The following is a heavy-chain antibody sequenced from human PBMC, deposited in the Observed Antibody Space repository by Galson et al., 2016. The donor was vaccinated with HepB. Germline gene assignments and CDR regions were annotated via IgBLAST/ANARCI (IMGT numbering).Heavy chain of an antibody. J-gene: IGHJ6*02. CDR2: IKGDESRT. Sequence: SLRLSCAASGFAFSDFWMAWVRQAPGKGPEWVANIKGDESRTYYADSVKGRFAISRDNAKRTLILQMNSLRAEDTAVYYCAKGASNYGYRLGIDVWGQGTTVTVSS. CDR1: GFAFSDFW. V-gene: IGHV3-7*01. CDR3: AKGASNYGYRLGIDV. D-gene: IGHD4-11*01.